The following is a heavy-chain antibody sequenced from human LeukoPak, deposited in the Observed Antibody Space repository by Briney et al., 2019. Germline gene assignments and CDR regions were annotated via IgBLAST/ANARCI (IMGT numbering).Heavy chain of an antibody. V-gene: IGHV3-23*01. CDR1: GSTFSSYG. J-gene: IGHJ4*02. D-gene: IGHD4-17*01. Sequence: GGSLRLSCAASGSTFSSYGMSGVRQAPGKGLEWVSAISGSGGSTYYADSVRGRFTISRDNSKNTLYLQMNSLRPEDTAVYYCVFGEGWGQGTLVTVSS. CDR3: VFGEG. CDR2: ISGSGGST.